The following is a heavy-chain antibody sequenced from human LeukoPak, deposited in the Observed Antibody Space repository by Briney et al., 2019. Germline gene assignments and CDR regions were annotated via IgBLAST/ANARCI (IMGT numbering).Heavy chain of an antibody. CDR3: ASEQLAPWYYFDY. D-gene: IGHD6-13*01. Sequence: ASVKVSCKASGYTFTGYYMHWVRQAPGQGLEWMGWINPNSGGTNYAQKFQGRVTMTRDTSISTAYMELSSLRAEDTAVYYCASEQLAPWYYFDYWGQGTLVTVSS. J-gene: IGHJ4*02. CDR1: GYTFTGYY. CDR2: INPNSGGT. V-gene: IGHV1-2*02.